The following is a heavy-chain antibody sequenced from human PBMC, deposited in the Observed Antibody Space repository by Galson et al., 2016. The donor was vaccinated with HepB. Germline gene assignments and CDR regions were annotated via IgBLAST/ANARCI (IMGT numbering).Heavy chain of an antibody. V-gene: IGHV4-39*01. Sequence: LSLTCTVSGGSISSSSYYWDWIRRPPGKGLEWIGSIYYSGSTYNNPSLKSRVTISVDTSKNQFSLKPSSVTAADTAVYYCARSWSGYYDFWRPSSEGNWFDPWGQGTLVTVSS. J-gene: IGHJ5*02. CDR3: ARSWSGYYDFWRPSSEGNWFDP. CDR1: GGSISSSSYY. D-gene: IGHD3-3*01. CDR2: IYYSGST.